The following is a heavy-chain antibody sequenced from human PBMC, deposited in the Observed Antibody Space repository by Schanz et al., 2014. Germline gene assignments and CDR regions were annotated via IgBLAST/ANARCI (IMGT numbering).Heavy chain of an antibody. CDR2: IVGGGGRT. CDR3: ARDLISSGWYG. CDR1: GFTFSGYA. V-gene: IGHV3-23*04. Sequence: EVQLVESGGGLVKPGGSLRISCAASGFTFSGYAMSWVRQAPGKGLEWVSSIVGGGGRTYYADSVKGRFTISRDNAKNSLYLQMNSLRVEDTAVYYCARDLISSGWYGWGQGTLGTVSS. D-gene: IGHD6-19*01. J-gene: IGHJ4*02.